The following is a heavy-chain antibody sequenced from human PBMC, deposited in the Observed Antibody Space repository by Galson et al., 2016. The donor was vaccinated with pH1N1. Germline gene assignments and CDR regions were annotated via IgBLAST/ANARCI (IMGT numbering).Heavy chain of an antibody. J-gene: IGHJ4*02. CDR2: MYTSGNT. Sequence: TLSLTCTVSGGSISSSIYYWNWIRQPAGKGLEWIGRMYTSGNTTYNPSLESRVSISVDTSKNQFSLRLSSVTAADTAVYFGARDRVALTGIFDYWGQGALVTVSS. CDR3: ARDRVALTGIFDY. CDR1: GGSISSSIYY. V-gene: IGHV4-61*02. D-gene: IGHD3-10*01.